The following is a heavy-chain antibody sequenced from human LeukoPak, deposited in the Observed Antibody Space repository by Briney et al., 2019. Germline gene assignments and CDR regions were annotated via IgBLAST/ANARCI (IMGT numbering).Heavy chain of an antibody. V-gene: IGHV5-51*01. CDR3: ARAQQLSSSSWLGY. J-gene: IGHJ4*02. CDR2: IYPGDSDT. D-gene: IGHD6-6*01. Sequence: GEYLKISCKGSGYSFTSYWIGWVRQMPGKGLECMEIIYPGDSDTRYSPSFQGQVTISADKSISTAYLQWSSLKASDTAMYYCARAQQLSSSSWLGYWGQGTLVTVSS. CDR1: GYSFTSYW.